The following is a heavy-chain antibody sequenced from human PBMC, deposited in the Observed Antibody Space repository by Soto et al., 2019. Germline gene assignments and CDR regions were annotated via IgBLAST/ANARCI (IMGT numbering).Heavy chain of an antibody. CDR2: ISGSGGST. D-gene: IGHD3-10*01. CDR3: AKGTYCYGSGRNPGGHKYYFDY. Sequence: GGSLRLSCAASGFTFSSYAMSWVRQSPGKGLEWVSAISGSGGSTYYADSVKGRFTISRDNSKNTLYLQMNSLRAEDTAVYYCAKGTYCYGSGRNPGGHKYYFDYWGQGTLVTVSS. CDR1: GFTFSSYA. V-gene: IGHV3-23*01. J-gene: IGHJ4*02.